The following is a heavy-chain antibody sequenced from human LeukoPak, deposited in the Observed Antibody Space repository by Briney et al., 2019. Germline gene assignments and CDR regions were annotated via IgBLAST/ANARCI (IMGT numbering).Heavy chain of an antibody. CDR3: ARDYGGYCSSTSCPPVD. Sequence: GASVKVSCKASGYTFTSYDINWVRQATGQGLEWMGWMNSNSGNTGYAQKFQARVTFTRITSMSTAYMELRSLRSEDTAVYYCARDYGGYCSSTSCPPVDWGQGTLVTVSS. CDR2: MNSNSGNT. CDR1: GYTFTSYD. V-gene: IGHV1-8*01. J-gene: IGHJ4*02. D-gene: IGHD2-2*01.